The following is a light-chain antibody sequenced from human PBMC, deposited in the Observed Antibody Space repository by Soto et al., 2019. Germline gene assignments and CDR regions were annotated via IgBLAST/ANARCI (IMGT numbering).Light chain of an antibody. CDR2: RAA. CDR3: QQYGDSPWT. J-gene: IGKJ1*01. Sequence: EIVLTQSPGTLSLSPGERATLSCRASQSVRNSHLAWYQQKPGQPPRLLISRAASRAPGIPDRFSGSVSGTGFTLSISKLEPEDSALYYCQQYGDSPWTFGLGNKVEI. V-gene: IGKV3-20*01. CDR1: QSVRNSH.